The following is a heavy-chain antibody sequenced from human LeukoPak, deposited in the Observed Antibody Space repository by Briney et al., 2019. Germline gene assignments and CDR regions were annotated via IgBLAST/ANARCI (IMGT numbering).Heavy chain of an antibody. J-gene: IGHJ4*02. CDR2: IYYSGST. D-gene: IGHD6-19*01. Sequence: SQTLSLTCTVSGGSISSGDYYWSWIRQPPGKGLEWIGYIYYSGSTYYNPSLKSRVTISVDTSKNQFSLKLSSVTAADTAVYYCARVEGGSGWYYFDYWGQGTLVPSPQ. CDR3: ARVEGGSGWYYFDY. CDR1: GGSISSGDYY. V-gene: IGHV4-30-4*01.